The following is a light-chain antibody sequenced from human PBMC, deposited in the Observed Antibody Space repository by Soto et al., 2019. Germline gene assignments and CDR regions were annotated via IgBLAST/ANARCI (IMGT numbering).Light chain of an antibody. CDR1: SSNIGSNS. CDR2: DNN. Sequence: QSVLTQPPSVAAAPGQKVTISGSGSSSNIGSNSVSWYQQLPGTAPKLLIYDNNNRPSGIPDRFSGSKSGTSATLGITGLQTGDEADYYCGTWDSSLSVVVIGGGTKLTVL. V-gene: IGLV1-51*01. J-gene: IGLJ2*01. CDR3: GTWDSSLSVVV.